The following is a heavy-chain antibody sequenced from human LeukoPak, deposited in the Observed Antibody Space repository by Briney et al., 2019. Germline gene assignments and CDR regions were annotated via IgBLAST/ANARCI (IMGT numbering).Heavy chain of an antibody. CDR1: GFTFSSYE. CDR2: ISSSGSTI. J-gene: IGHJ6*04. Sequence: KTGGSPRLSCAASGFTFSSYEMNWVRQAPGKGLEWVSYISSSGSTIYYADSVKGRFTISRDNAKNSLYLQMNSLRAEDTAVYYCARDRSSSSYGMDVWGKGTTVTVSS. CDR3: ARDRSSSSYGMDV. D-gene: IGHD6-13*01. V-gene: IGHV3-48*03.